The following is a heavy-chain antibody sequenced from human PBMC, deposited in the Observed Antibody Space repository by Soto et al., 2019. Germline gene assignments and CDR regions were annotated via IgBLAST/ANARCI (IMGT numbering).Heavy chain of an antibody. CDR2: IWYDGSNK. D-gene: IGHD5-12*01. CDR1: GFTFSSYG. V-gene: IGHV3-33*01. CDR3: ARSAIVATIRFPAPVLDY. Sequence: PGGSLRLSCAASGFTFSSYGMHWVRQAPGKGLEWVAVIWYDGSNKYYADSVKGRFTISRDNSKNTLYLQMNSLRAEDTAVYYCARSAIVATIRFPAPVLDYWGQGTLVNVS. J-gene: IGHJ4*02.